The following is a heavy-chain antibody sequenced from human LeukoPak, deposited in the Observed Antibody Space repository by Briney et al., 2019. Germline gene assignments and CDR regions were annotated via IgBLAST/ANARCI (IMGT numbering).Heavy chain of an antibody. CDR3: AREEGAAAGSNWFDP. D-gene: IGHD6-13*01. CDR1: GGSISSNSYY. Sequence: PSETLSLTCTVSGGSISSNSYYWGWIRQPPGKGLEWIGSIYYSGSTYYNPSLKSRVTISVDTSKNQFSLKLSSVTAADTAVYYCAREEGAAAGSNWFDPWGQGTLVTVSS. J-gene: IGHJ5*02. V-gene: IGHV4-39*07. CDR2: IYYSGST.